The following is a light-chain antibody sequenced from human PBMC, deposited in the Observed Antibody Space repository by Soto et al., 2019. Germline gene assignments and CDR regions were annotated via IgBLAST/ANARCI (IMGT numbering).Light chain of an antibody. CDR3: QPYNCWQLT. J-gene: IGKJ4*01. V-gene: IGKV3-15*01. CDR1: QSVSSSY. Sequence: EIVLTQSPGTLSLSPGERATLSCRASQSVSSSYLAWYQQKPGQAPRLLIYGASTRATGVPTRFSGSRSGAEFTLTINSLQSEDFAVYYCQPYNCWQLTVGGGAKVDIK. CDR2: GAS.